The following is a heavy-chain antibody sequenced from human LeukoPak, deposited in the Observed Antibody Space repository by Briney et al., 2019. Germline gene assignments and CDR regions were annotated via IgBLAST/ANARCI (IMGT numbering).Heavy chain of an antibody. CDR1: GYTFTGHY. J-gene: IGHJ4*02. V-gene: IGHV1-2*02. CDR2: IKPDSGGT. CDR3: ATVVGGVTCDY. D-gene: IGHD2-2*01. Sequence: GASVKVSCKASGYTFTGHYMHWVRQARGQGLEWMGWIKPDSGGTSYAQKFQGRVTMTRDTSISTAYLELSSLRSDDAAVYYCATVVGGVTCDYWGQGTLVTVSP.